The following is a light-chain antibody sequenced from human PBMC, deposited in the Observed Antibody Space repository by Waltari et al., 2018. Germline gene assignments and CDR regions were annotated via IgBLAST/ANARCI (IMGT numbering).Light chain of an antibody. V-gene: IGKV1-5*03. CDR3: LQSSSSPLT. J-gene: IGKJ4*01. Sequence: DIQMTQSPSSLSASVGDAVTITCRASQTISNWLDWYQQKPGKPPNLLIYKASSLHSGVPSRFSGSGSGTEFTLTISSLQPEDFATYFCLQSSSSPLTFGGGTRVEIK. CDR1: QTISNW. CDR2: KAS.